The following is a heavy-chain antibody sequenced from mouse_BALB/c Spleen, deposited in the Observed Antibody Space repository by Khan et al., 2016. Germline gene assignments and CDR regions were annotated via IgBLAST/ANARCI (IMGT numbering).Heavy chain of an antibody. CDR1: GSSITSGYS. V-gene: IGHV3-1*02. CDR3: ARLRDWYFDD. CDR2: IHYSGPT. J-gene: IGHJ1*01. Sequence: EVQLQESGPDLVKPSQSLSLTCTVTGSSITSGYSWHWIRQFPGNNLEWLGYIHYSGPTNYNPSLKSRISIPRDTSKNPFFLQLHSVTTEDTATYYCARLRDWYFDDWGAGTTVTVSS.